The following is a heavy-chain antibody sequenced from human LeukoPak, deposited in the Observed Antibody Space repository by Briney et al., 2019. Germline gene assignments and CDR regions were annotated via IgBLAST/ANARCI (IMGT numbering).Heavy chain of an antibody. CDR1: GFTFSAYA. CDR2: ISYDGTTK. J-gene: IGHJ4*02. V-gene: IGHV3-30-3*01. D-gene: IGHD3-10*01. Sequence: GGSLRLSCAASGFTFSAYAMHWVRQAPGKGLEWVALISYDGTTKYYIDSVKGRFTISRDNFKNTLYLQMNSLRAEDTAVYYCARGSWRLVRGAASFESWGQGTLVTVSS. CDR3: ARGSWRLVRGAASFES.